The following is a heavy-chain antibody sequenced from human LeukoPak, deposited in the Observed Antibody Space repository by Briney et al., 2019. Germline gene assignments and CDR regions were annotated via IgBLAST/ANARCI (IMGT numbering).Heavy chain of an antibody. CDR1: GYTLTELS. V-gene: IGHV1-24*01. CDR2: FDPEDGET. CDR3: ATGGRVADAFDI. D-gene: IGHD3-3*01. Sequence: ASVKVSCKVSGYTLTELSMHWVRRAPGKGLEWMGGFDPEDGETIYAQKFQGRVTMTEDTSTDTAYMELSSLRSEDTAVYYCATGGRVADAFDIWGQGTMVTVSS. J-gene: IGHJ3*02.